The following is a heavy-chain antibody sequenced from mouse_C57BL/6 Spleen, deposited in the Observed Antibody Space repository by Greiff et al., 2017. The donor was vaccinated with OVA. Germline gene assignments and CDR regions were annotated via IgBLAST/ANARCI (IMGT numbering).Heavy chain of an antibody. Sequence: LVESGPELVKPGASVKISCKASGYSFTGYYMNWVKQSPEKSLEWIGEINPSTGGTTYNQKFKAKATLTVDKSSSTAYMQLKSLTSEDSAVYYCARDERLRQGMDYWGQGTSVTVSS. D-gene: IGHD2-4*01. J-gene: IGHJ4*01. V-gene: IGHV1-42*01. CDR3: ARDERLRQGMDY. CDR2: INPSTGGT. CDR1: GYSFTGYY.